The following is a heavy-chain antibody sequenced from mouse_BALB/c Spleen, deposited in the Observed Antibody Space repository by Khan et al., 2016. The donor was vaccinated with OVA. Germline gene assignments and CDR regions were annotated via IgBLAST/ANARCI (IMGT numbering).Heavy chain of an antibody. CDR1: GYTFTDYY. J-gene: IGHJ1*01. CDR2: INPNNGDT. CDR3: ARGLFDV. V-gene: IGHV1-26*01. Sequence: VQLQQSGPELVKPGASVKMSCKASGYTFTDYYMKWVRQSPGKSLEWIGDINPNNGDTFYNQEFKGKATLTVDRSSSTAYMQLNSLTSEDSAVYYCARGLFDVSGAGTTFTVSS.